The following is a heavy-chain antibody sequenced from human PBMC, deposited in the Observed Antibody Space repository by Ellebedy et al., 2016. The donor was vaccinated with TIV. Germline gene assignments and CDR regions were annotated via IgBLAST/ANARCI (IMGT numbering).Heavy chain of an antibody. D-gene: IGHD3-10*01. V-gene: IGHV3-48*02. CDR3: ATSTVARGSYSDY. CDR2: ISSSSSTI. CDR1: GFTFSSYS. Sequence: GGSLRLSCAASGFTFSSYSMTWVRKAPGKGLAWVSYISSSSSTIYSSDSVKGRFTISRDNAKNSLYLQMNSLRDEDTSVYYCATSTVARGSYSDYWGQGTLVTVSS. J-gene: IGHJ4*02.